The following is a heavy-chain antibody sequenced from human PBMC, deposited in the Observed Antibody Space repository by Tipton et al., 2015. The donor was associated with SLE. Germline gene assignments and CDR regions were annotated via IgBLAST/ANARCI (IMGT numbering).Heavy chain of an antibody. V-gene: IGHV3-74*01. CDR2: IRSDGSIT. D-gene: IGHD3-16*01. Sequence: SLRLSCVASGFTFSGYWMHWVRQAPGKGLLCVSRIRSDGSITAYADSVKGRFTVSRDNAKNTLYLQMNSLTAADTAVYYCARLLGPSDPFDIWGQGTTVTVSS. J-gene: IGHJ3*02. CDR3: ARLLGPSDPFDI. CDR1: GFTFSGYW.